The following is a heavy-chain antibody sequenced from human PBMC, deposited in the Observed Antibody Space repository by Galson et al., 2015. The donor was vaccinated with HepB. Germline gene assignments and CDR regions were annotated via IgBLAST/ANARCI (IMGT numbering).Heavy chain of an antibody. Sequence: SVKVSCKASGYTFTSYYMHWVRQAPGQGLEWMGIINPSGGSTSYAQKLQGRVTMTRDTSTSTVYMELSSLRSEDTAVYYCASHYYDSSGYYGAGFDPWGQGTLVTVSS. D-gene: IGHD3-22*01. CDR2: INPSGGST. CDR1: GYTFTSYY. J-gene: IGHJ5*02. CDR3: ASHYYDSSGYYGAGFDP. V-gene: IGHV1-46*04.